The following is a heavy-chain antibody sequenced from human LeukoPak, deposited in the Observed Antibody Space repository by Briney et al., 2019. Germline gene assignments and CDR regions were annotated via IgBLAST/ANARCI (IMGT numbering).Heavy chain of an antibody. D-gene: IGHD5-18*01. CDR2: IYYSGST. CDR3: ASARGYSYGYGYYYGMDV. CDR1: GGSISSYY. Sequence: SETLSLTCTVSGGSISSYYWSWIRQPPGKGLEWIGYIYYSGSTNYNPSLKSRVTISVDTSKNQFSLKLSSVTAADTAVYYCASARGYSYGYGYYYGMDVWGQGTTDTVSS. J-gene: IGHJ6*02. V-gene: IGHV4-59*01.